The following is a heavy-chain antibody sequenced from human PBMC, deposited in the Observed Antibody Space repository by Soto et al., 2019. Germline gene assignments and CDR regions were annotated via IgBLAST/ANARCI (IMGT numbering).Heavy chain of an antibody. CDR1: GFTFSSYG. J-gene: IGHJ3*02. Sequence: QVQLVESGGGVVQPGRSLRLSCVASGFTFSSYGMHWVRQAPGKGLEWVAVIWYDGSNKYYADSVKGRFTISRDNSKNTLYLQMNSLRAEDTAVYYCARVRAYKWRGDAFDIWGQGTMVTVSS. V-gene: IGHV3-33*01. D-gene: IGHD2-21*01. CDR2: IWYDGSNK. CDR3: ARVRAYKWRGDAFDI.